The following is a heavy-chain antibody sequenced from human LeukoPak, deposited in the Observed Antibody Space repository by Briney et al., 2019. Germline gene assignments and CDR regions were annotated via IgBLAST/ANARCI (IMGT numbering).Heavy chain of an antibody. V-gene: IGHV4-34*01. CDR1: GGSFSGYY. CDR2: INHSGST. Sequence: SETLSLTCAVYGGSFSGYYWSWIRQPPGKGLEWIGEINHSGSTNYNPSLKSRVTISVDTSKNQFSLKLSSVTAADTAVYYCARSGSGSVIHKPFDYWGQGTLVTVSS. D-gene: IGHD3-10*01. J-gene: IGHJ4*02. CDR3: ARSGSGSVIHKPFDY.